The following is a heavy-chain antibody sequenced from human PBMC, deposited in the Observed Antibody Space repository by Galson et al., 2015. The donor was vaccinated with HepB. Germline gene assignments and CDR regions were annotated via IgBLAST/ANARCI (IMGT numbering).Heavy chain of an antibody. Sequence: SVKVSCKASGYTFTSYAMNWVRQAPGQGLEWMGWINTNTGNPTYAQGFTGRFVFSLDTSVSTAYLQISSLKAEDTGVYYCAGAQGIAVAGTHFYYYYGMDVWGQGTTVTVSS. D-gene: IGHD6-19*01. V-gene: IGHV7-4-1*02. J-gene: IGHJ6*02. CDR2: INTNTGNP. CDR1: GYTFTSYA. CDR3: AGAQGIAVAGTHFYYYYGMDV.